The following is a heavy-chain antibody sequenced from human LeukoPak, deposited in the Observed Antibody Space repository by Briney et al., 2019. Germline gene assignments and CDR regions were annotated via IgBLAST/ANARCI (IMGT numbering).Heavy chain of an antibody. J-gene: IGHJ3*01. D-gene: IGHD3-22*01. V-gene: IGHV3-23*01. CDR1: GFTFSSYA. Sequence: GGSLRLSCAASGFTFSSYAMSWVRQAPGKGLEWVSAISGSGGSTYYADSVKGRFTISRDNSKNTLYLQMNSLRAEDTAVYYSAKGGTYYYDSSGYYRDAFDFWGQGTMVTVSS. CDR2: ISGSGGST. CDR3: AKGGTYYYDSSGYYRDAFDF.